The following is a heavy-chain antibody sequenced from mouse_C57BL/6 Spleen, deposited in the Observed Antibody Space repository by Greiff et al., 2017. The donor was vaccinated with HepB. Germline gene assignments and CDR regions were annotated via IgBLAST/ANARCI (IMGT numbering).Heavy chain of an antibody. CDR1: GYTFTDYY. Sequence: VQLVESGAELVRPGASVKLSCKASGYTFTDYYINWVKQRPGQGLEWIARIYPGSGNTYYNEKFKGKATLTAEKSSSTAYMQLSSLTSEDSAVYFCARYPTVVATNYFDYWGQGTTLTVSS. J-gene: IGHJ2*01. CDR3: ARYPTVVATNYFDY. CDR2: IYPGSGNT. V-gene: IGHV1-76*01. D-gene: IGHD1-1*01.